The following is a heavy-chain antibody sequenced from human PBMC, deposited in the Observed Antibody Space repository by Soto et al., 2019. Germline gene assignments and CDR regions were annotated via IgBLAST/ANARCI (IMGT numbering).Heavy chain of an antibody. D-gene: IGHD2-8*01. J-gene: IGHJ6*02. CDR1: GFSFSSFA. V-gene: IGHV3-23*01. CDR3: AKTRGAMIYAISVYGMDV. CDR2: ISGSADST. Sequence: EVQLLESGGGFIHPGGSLRLSCAASGFSFSSFAMNWVRQAPGKGLEWVSIISGSADSTFYADSVKGRFTISRDNSKSTLYLPINILRAEDTAVYYCAKTRGAMIYAISVYGMDVWGQGTTVTVSS.